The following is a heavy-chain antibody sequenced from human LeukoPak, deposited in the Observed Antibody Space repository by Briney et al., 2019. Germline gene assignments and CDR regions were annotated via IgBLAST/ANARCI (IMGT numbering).Heavy chain of an antibody. CDR3: ARLSGESTIYDY. CDR1: GFTFSSYA. V-gene: IGHV3-30-3*01. J-gene: IGHJ4*02. CDR2: ISYDGSNK. D-gene: IGHD3-10*01. Sequence: GRSLRLSCAASGFTFSSYAMRWVRQAPGKGLEWVAVISYDGSNKYYADSVKGRFTISRDNSKNTLYLQMNSLRAEDTAVYYCARLSGESTIYDYWGQGTQVTVSS.